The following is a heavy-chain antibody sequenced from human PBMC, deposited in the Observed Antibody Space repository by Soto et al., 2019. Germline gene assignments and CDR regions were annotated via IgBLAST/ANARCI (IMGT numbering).Heavy chain of an antibody. D-gene: IGHD6-19*01. CDR2: INPSGGST. Sequence: QVQLVQSGAEVKKPGASVKVSCKASGYTFTNYYLHWVRQAPGQELEWMGIINPSGGSTTYAQKFQGRVTMTRDTSTSTVYMELSSLRSEDTAVYYCARVYSSGFEYWGQGTLVTVSS. J-gene: IGHJ4*02. CDR3: ARVYSSGFEY. CDR1: GYTFTNYY. V-gene: IGHV1-46*01.